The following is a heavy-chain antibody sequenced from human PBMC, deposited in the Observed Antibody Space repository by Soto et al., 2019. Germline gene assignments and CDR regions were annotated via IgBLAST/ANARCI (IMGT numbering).Heavy chain of an antibody. CDR2: IYWDGDE. CDR1: GFSLSTSGVG. D-gene: IGHD2-15*01. V-gene: IGHV2-5*05. J-gene: IGHJ4*02. CDR3: AHRLGCSGGRCYSRNRPFDF. Sequence: QITLKESGPTLVKPTKTLTLTCTFSGFSLSTSGVGVGWIRQPPGKALEWLALIYWDGDERYGPSLRSRLTITKDTSKNQVVLTMTNMDPADTATYYCAHRLGCSGGRCYSRNRPFDFWGQGALVTVSS.